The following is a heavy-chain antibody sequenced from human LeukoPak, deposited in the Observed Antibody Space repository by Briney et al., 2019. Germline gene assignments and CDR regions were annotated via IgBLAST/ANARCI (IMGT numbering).Heavy chain of an antibody. CDR2: INHSGST. J-gene: IGHJ4*02. V-gene: IGHV4-4*02. Sequence: SETLSLTCSVSTGSISSSSWWSWVRQSPVKGLEWIGEINHSGSTNYNPSLKSRVTISVDTSKNQFSLKLSSVTAADTAVYYCARSWYGSGSYYSPFDYWGQGTLVTVSS. CDR3: ARSWYGSGSYYSPFDY. D-gene: IGHD3-10*01. CDR1: TGSISSSSW.